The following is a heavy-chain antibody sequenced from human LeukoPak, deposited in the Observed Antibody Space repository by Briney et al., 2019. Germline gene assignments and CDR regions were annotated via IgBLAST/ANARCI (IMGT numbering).Heavy chain of an antibody. CDR3: ARAITIFGVVNPAGY. V-gene: IGHV1-2*02. Sequence: ASVKVSCKASGYTFTGYYMHWVRQAPGQGLEWMGWINPNSDGTNNAQKFQGRVTMTRDTSISTAYMELSRLRSDDTAVYYCARAITIFGVVNPAGYWGQGTLVTVSS. D-gene: IGHD3-3*01. J-gene: IGHJ4*02. CDR1: GYTFTGYY. CDR2: INPNSDGT.